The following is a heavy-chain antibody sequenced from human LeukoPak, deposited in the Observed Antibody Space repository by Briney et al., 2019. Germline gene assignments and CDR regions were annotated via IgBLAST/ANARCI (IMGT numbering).Heavy chain of an antibody. CDR3: ATHPPKVCTGGSCTDY. Sequence: SETLSLTCTVSGGSISSYSWSWIRQPPAKGLEWIGYIYYSGSTNYNPSLKSRVTISVDMSKNQFSLKLSSVTAADTAVYYCATHPPKVCTGGSCTDYWGQGTLVTVSS. V-gene: IGHV4-59*01. CDR2: IYYSGST. CDR1: GGSISSYS. J-gene: IGHJ4*02. D-gene: IGHD2-15*01.